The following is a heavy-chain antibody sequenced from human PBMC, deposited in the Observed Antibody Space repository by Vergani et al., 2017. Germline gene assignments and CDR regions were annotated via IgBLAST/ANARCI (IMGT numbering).Heavy chain of an antibody. CDR2: IYYSGRT. D-gene: IGHD3-16*01. J-gene: IGHJ4*02. Sequence: QVQLQESGPGLVKPSQSLSLTCTVSGGSISGVSYYLSWVRQPAGKGLEWIGRIYYSGRTDYNPSLESRVTISLDTSKNQFSLKLNSVTAADTALYFCARHDRKTYTATMGWYDYWGQGILVTVSS. CDR1: GGSISGVSYY. CDR3: ARHDRKTYTATMGWYDY. V-gene: IGHV4-61*02.